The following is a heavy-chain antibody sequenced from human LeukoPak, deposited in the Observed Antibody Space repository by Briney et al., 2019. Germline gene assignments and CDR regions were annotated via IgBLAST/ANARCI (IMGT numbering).Heavy chain of an antibody. Sequence: GESLKISCKGSGYSFTSYWIGWVRQMPGKGLEWMGIIYPGDSDTRYSPSFQGQVTISADKSISTAYLQWSSLKASDTAMYYCASRGAWFGDPHDDYYYMDVWGKGTTVTVSS. CDR2: IYPGDSDT. D-gene: IGHD3-10*01. CDR1: GYSFTSYW. J-gene: IGHJ6*03. V-gene: IGHV5-51*01. CDR3: ASRGAWFGDPHDDYYYMDV.